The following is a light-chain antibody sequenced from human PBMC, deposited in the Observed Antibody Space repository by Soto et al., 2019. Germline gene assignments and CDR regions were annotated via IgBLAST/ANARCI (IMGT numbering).Light chain of an antibody. CDR3: CSYAGSPRYV. V-gene: IGLV2-11*01. J-gene: IGLJ1*01. Sequence: QSVLTQPRSVSGSPGQSVTISCTGTSSDVGGYNYVSWYQQHPGKAPKVMIYDVSERPSGVPDRFSGSKSGNTASLTISGLQAEEEDYYYCCSYAGSPRYVLGSGTKLTVL. CDR1: SSDVGGYNY. CDR2: DVS.